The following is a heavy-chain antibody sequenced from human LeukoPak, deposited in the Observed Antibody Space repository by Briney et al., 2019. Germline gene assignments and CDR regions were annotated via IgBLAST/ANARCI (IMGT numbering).Heavy chain of an antibody. Sequence: PGGSLRLSCAASGFTFSSYEMNWVRQAPGKGLEWVSYISSSGSTIYYADSVKGRFTISRDNAKNSLYLQMNSLRAEDTAVYYCARETASGFGESPGWFAPWGQGTLVTVSS. D-gene: IGHD3-10*01. CDR1: GFTFSSYE. CDR2: ISSSGSTI. V-gene: IGHV3-48*03. J-gene: IGHJ5*02. CDR3: ARETASGFGESPGWFAP.